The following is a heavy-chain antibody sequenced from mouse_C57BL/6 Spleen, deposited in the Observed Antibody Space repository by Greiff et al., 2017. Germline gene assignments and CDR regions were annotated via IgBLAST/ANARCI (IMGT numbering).Heavy chain of an antibody. V-gene: IGHV1-39*01. J-gene: IGHJ3*01. D-gene: IGHD1-1*01. CDR2: INPSYGAT. Sequence: EVQLQQSGPELVKPGASVKISCKASGYSFTDYYMHWVKQSTGKSLEWIGVINPSYGATSYNQKFKGKATLTVDQSSSTAYMQLNSLTSEDSAVYYCARSGGYGSSAAWFAYWGQGTLVTVSA. CDR1: GYSFTDYY. CDR3: ARSGGYGSSAAWFAY.